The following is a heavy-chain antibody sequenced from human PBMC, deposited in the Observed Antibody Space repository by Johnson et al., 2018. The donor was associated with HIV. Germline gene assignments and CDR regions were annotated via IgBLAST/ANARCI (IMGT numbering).Heavy chain of an antibody. CDR1: GFTFDDYA. CDR2: ISWNSGSI. V-gene: IGHV3-9*01. J-gene: IGHJ3*02. Sequence: VQLVESGGGLVQPGRSLRLSCAASGFTFDDYAIHWVRQAPGKGLEWVSGISWNSGSIGYADSVKCRFTISRDNAKNSLYLQMNSLRAEDTAMFYCAKELGKGETEEGATNYYYDWSKAYPIEGPRDVVGACDIWGQGTMVTVSS. D-gene: IGHD3-3*01. CDR3: AKELGKGETEEGATNYYYDWSKAYPIEGPRDVVGACDI.